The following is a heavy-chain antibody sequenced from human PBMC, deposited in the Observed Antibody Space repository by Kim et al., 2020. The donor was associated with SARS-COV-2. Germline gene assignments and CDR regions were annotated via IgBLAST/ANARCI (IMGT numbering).Heavy chain of an antibody. Sequence: SETLSLTCAVYGGSFSGYYWSWIRQPPGKGLEWIGEINHSGSTNYNPSLKSRVTISVDTSKNQFSLKLSTVTAAETAVYFCARGVKAVAGGARFEYWGQGTLVTVYS. V-gene: IGHV4-34*01. CDR3: ARGVKAVAGGARFEY. J-gene: IGHJ4*02. D-gene: IGHD6-19*01. CDR1: GGSFSGYY. CDR2: INHSGST.